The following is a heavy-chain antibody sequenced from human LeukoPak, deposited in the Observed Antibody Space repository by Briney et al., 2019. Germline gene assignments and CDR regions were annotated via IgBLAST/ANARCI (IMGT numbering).Heavy chain of an antibody. V-gene: IGHV3-30-3*01. CDR3: ARGLYCSSTSCSTLDY. CDR1: GFTFSSYA. Sequence: GGSLRLSCAASGFTFSSYAMHWVRQAPGKGLEWVAVISYDGSNKYYADSVEGRFTISRDNSKNTLYLQMNSLRAEDTAVYYCARGLYCSSTSCSTLDYWGQGTLVTVSS. D-gene: IGHD2-2*01. CDR2: ISYDGSNK. J-gene: IGHJ4*02.